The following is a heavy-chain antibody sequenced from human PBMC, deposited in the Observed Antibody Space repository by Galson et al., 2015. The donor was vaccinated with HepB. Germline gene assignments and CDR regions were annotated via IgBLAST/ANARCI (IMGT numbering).Heavy chain of an antibody. CDR1: GGSISSGGNY. J-gene: IGHJ4*02. CDR2: IYYTGST. V-gene: IGHV4-31*03. CDR3: AREVTWGSDYFGSGIYAYFDH. D-gene: IGHD3-10*01. Sequence: TLSLTCTVSGGSISSGGNYWSWIRQHPGKGLEWIGYIYYTGSTYYSPSLESRASISLDTSKNLFSLKMNSVTAADTAVYYCAREVTWGSDYFGSGIYAYFDHWGQGILVTVSS.